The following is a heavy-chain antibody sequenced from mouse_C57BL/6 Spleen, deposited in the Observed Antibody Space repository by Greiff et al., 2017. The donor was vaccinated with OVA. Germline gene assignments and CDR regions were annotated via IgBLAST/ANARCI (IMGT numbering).Heavy chain of an antibody. D-gene: IGHD1-1*01. V-gene: IGHV1-81*01. J-gene: IGHJ1*03. CDR2: IYPRSGNT. CDR3: AREEDYYGSREGGWYFEV. Sequence: QVQLQQSGAELARPGASVKLSCKASGYTFTSYGISWVKQRTGQGLEWIGEIYPRSGNTYYNEKFKGKATLTADKSSSTAYMELRSLTSEDSAVYFCAREEDYYGSREGGWYFEVWGTGTTVTVSS. CDR1: GYTFTSYG.